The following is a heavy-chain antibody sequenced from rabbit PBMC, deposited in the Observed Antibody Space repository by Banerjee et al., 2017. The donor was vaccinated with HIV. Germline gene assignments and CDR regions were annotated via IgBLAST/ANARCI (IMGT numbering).Heavy chain of an antibody. CDR1: GFSSGNYY. V-gene: IGHV1S40*01. CDR3: ARVSAGSSYYTSFNL. J-gene: IGHJ4*01. D-gene: IGHD8-1*01. CDR2: IYSGSGNT. Sequence: QSLEESGGDLVKPGASLTLTCTASGFSSGNYYMNWVRQAPGKGLQWIGYIYSGSGNTFYANWAKGRFTVSKTSSTTVTLQMTSLTAADTATYFCARVSAGSSYYTSFNLWGPGTLVTVS.